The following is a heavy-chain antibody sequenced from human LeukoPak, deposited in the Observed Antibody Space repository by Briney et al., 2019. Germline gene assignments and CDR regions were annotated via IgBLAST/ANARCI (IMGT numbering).Heavy chain of an antibody. CDR2: IYYTGTT. Sequence: SETLSLTCTVSGGSISSYYWSWIRQPPGKGLERIAYIYYTGTTKYNPSLKSRVTISVDTSKNEVSLKLSSVTAADTAVYYCARGRGAGTLSRQYYYDMDVWGQGTTVTVSS. J-gene: IGHJ6*02. CDR3: ARGRGAGTLSRQYYYDMDV. CDR1: GGSISSYY. D-gene: IGHD1-14*01. V-gene: IGHV4-59*01.